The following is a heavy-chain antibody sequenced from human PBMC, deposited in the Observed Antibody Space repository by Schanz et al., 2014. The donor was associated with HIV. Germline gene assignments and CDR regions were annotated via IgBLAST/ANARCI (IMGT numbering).Heavy chain of an antibody. J-gene: IGHJ4*02. D-gene: IGHD5-18*01. CDR3: ARGLPADY. CDR2: MWYDESHK. Sequence: QGPLGESGGGGVQPGGSLRLSCAASGFTFSNSGMHWARQAPGKGLEWVAAMWYDESHKGYADSVKGRFTISRDNSKNTLYLEMNSLRPEDTAVYYRARGLPADYWGQGTLVTVSS. CDR1: GFTFSNSG. V-gene: IGHV3-33*01.